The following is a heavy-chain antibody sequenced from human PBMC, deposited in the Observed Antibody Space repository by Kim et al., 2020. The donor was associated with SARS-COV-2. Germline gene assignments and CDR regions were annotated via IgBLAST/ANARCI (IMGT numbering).Heavy chain of an antibody. J-gene: IGHJ6*03. CDR2: ISYDGSNK. CDR3: ARDRSFGSSGWYVYYYM. CDR1: GFTFSSYA. Sequence: GGSLRLSCAASGFTFSSYAMHWVRQAPGKGLEWVAVISYDGSNKYYADSVKGRFTISRDNSKNTLYLQMNSLRAEDTAVYYCARDRSFGSSGWYVYYYM. D-gene: IGHD6-19*01. V-gene: IGHV3-30-3*01.